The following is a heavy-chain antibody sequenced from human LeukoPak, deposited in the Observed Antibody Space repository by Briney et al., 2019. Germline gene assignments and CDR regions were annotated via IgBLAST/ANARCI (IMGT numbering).Heavy chain of an antibody. V-gene: IGHV1-46*01. J-gene: IGHJ5*02. CDR3: ARDLRYNSSKNWFDP. D-gene: IGHD6-6*01. CDR2: INPSGGST. CDR1: GYTFTSYY. Sequence: GASVKVSCKASGYTFTSYYMHWVRQAPGQGLEWMGIINPSGGSTSYAQKFQGRVTMTRDMSTSTVYMELSSLRSEDTAVYYCARDLRYNSSKNWFDPWGQGTLVTVSS.